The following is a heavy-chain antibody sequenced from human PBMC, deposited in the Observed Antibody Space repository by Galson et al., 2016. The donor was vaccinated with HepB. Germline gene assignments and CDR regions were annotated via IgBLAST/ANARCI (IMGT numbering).Heavy chain of an antibody. D-gene: IGHD2-21*01. CDR3: ARGLDS. V-gene: IGHV3-33*01. CDR2: IWHDGNNK. J-gene: IGHJ3*01. Sequence: SLRLSCAASGFTFSRYGMHWVRQAPGKGLEWVAVIWHDGNNKYYADSVKGRFTIARDSSQSTLSLQMNSLRDEDTALYYCARGLDSWGQGTMVTVSS. CDR1: GFTFSRYG.